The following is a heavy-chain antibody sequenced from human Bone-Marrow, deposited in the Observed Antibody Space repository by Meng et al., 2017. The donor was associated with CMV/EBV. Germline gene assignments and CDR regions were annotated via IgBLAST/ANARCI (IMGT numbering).Heavy chain of an antibody. D-gene: IGHD1-26*01. CDR3: TNTIVGATGY. CDR1: GFTVSSNY. V-gene: IGHV3-53*01. CDR2: IYSGGST. J-gene: IGHJ4*02. Sequence: GESLKISCAASGFTVSSNYMSWVRQAPGKGLEWVSVIYSGGSTYYADSVKGRFTISRDNSKNTLYLQMNSLRVDDTAMYYCTNTIVGATGYWGQGTLVTVSS.